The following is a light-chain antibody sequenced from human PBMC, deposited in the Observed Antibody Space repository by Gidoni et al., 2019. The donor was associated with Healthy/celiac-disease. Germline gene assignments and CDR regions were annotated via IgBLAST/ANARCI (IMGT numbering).Light chain of an antibody. CDR1: TLGDKS. CDR2: QDS. V-gene: IGLV3-1*01. CDR3: QALYSSTHVV. J-gene: IGLJ2*01. Sequence: SYELTQPPSVSVSSGQTASITCSGDTLGDKSACWYQQKPGQSPVLVSYQDSTRPSVIPERFAGSNSWYTATLTIIGTQAMDDADYYCQALYSSTHVVFGGGTKLTVL.